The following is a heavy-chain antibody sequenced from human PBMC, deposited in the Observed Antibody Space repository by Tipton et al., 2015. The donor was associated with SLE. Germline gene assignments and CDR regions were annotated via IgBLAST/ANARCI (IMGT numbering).Heavy chain of an antibody. CDR3: ARDRGLESWFDP. Sequence: RSLRLSCTVSGGSISSGGYYWSWIRQHPGKGLEWIGNIYYSGSTYYNPSLKSRVTISVDTSKNQFSLKLSSVTAADTAVYYCARDRGLESWFDPWGQGTLVPVSS. CDR1: GGSISSGGYY. CDR2: IYYSGST. J-gene: IGHJ5*02. V-gene: IGHV4-31*03. D-gene: IGHD1-1*01.